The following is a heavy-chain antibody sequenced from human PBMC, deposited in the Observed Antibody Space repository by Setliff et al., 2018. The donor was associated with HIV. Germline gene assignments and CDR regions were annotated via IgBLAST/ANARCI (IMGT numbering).Heavy chain of an antibody. J-gene: IGHJ4*02. V-gene: IGHV4-4*08. CDR1: GGSISSYY. CDR2: IYTSGDT. Sequence: SETLSLTCTVSGGSISSYYWSWIRQPPGKGLEWIGYIYTSGDTNYNPSLKSRVTISADMSKNQFSLKLSSVTAADTAVYFCARTRAPYFFDFWGQGAQVTVS. CDR3: ARTRAPYFFDF. D-gene: IGHD1-26*01.